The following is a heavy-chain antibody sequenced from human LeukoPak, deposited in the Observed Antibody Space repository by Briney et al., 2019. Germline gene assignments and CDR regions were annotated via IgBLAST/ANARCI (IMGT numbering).Heavy chain of an antibody. V-gene: IGHV1-18*04. D-gene: IGHD6-6*01. CDR2: RSIYNGNT. Sequence: ASVKVSCKASGYTFTNYYMHWVRQAPGQGLEWMGWRSIYNGNTDYKLQGRVTMTTDTSTSTAYMEVRSLRSDDTAVYYCARGGPFPSGSSSREYYLDYWGQGTLVTVSS. CDR3: ARGGPFPSGSSSREYYLDY. CDR1: GYTFTNYY. J-gene: IGHJ4*02.